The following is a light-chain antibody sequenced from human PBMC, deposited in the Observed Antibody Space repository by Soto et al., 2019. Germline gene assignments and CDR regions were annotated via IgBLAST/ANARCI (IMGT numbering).Light chain of an antibody. CDR1: QNINNY. V-gene: IGKV1-33*01. CDR2: DAS. CDR3: QQYENLPT. J-gene: IGKJ5*01. Sequence: DIQMTQSPSSLSASVRDRVTITFQASQNINNYLNWYQQKPGRAPKLLIYDASNLEAGVPSRFRGSGSGTDFTFTISRLQPEDIATYYCQQYENLPTFGQGTLLEIK.